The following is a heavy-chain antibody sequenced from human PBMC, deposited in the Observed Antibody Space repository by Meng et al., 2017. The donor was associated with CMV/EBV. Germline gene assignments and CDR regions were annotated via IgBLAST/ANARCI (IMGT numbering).Heavy chain of an antibody. CDR2: IIPILGIA. CDR3: ARPKFQYSSSSGVGRRYYGMDV. J-gene: IGHJ6*02. CDR1: GGTFSSYA. D-gene: IGHD6-6*01. Sequence: SVKVSCKASGGTFSSYAISWVRQAPGQGLEWMGRIIPILGIANYAQKFQGRVTIAADKSTSTAYMELSSLRSEDTAVYYCARPKFQYSSSSGVGRRYYGMDVWGQGTTVTVSS. V-gene: IGHV1-69*04.